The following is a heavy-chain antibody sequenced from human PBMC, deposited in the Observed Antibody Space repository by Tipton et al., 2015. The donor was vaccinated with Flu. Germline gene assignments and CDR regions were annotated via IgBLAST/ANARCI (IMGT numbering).Heavy chain of an antibody. CDR3: ARDKWTAMERGYFDY. Sequence: SLRLSCSASGFNFRDYVMNWVRQAPGKGLEWVASITSTITYINYADSVRGRSTISRDDAKNSLFLQMNALRADDTAVYYCARDKWTAMERGYFDYWGQGTLVTVSS. CDR2: ITSTITYI. D-gene: IGHD3/OR15-3a*01. V-gene: IGHV3-21*01. J-gene: IGHJ4*02. CDR1: GFNFRDYV.